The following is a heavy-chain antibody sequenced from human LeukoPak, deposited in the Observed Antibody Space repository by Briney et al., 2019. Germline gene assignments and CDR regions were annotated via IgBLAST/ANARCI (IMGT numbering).Heavy chain of an antibody. Sequence: ASVKVSCKASGGTFSSYAISWVRQAPEQGLEWMGRIIPIFGTANYAQKFQGRVTITTDESTSTAYMELSSLRSEDTAVYYCARAVPGDAFDIWGQGTMVTVSS. J-gene: IGHJ3*02. CDR2: IIPIFGTA. CDR3: ARAVPGDAFDI. D-gene: IGHD1-14*01. CDR1: GGTFSSYA. V-gene: IGHV1-69*05.